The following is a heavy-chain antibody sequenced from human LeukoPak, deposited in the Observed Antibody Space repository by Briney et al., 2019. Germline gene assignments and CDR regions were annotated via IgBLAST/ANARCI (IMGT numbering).Heavy chain of an antibody. Sequence: SQTLSLTCTVSGGSISSGGYYWSWIRQPPEKALEWIGYIYYSGSTYYNPSLKSRVTISVDTSKNQFSLKLSSVTAAATAVYYCARGADPQQLVLNAFDIWGQGTMVTVSS. J-gene: IGHJ3*02. CDR1: GGSISSGGYY. V-gene: IGHV4-31*03. CDR2: IYYSGST. CDR3: ARGADPQQLVLNAFDI. D-gene: IGHD6-13*01.